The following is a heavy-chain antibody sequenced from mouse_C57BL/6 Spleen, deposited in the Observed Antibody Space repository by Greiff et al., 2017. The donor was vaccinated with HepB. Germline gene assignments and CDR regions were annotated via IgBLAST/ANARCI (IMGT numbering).Heavy chain of an antibody. CDR1: GYAFSSSW. D-gene: IGHD3-1*01. Sequence: QVQLQQSGPELVKPGASVKISCKASGYAFSSSWMNWVKQRPGKGLEWIGRIYPGDGDTNYNGKFKGKATLTADKSSSTAYMQLSSLTSEDSAVYFCARSGYYTYYAMDYWGQGTSVTVSS. J-gene: IGHJ4*01. CDR3: ARSGYYTYYAMDY. CDR2: IYPGDGDT. V-gene: IGHV1-82*01.